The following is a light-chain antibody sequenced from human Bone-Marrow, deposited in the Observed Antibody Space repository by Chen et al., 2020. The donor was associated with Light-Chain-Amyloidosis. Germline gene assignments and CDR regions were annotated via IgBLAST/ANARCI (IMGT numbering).Light chain of an antibody. CDR1: DLPTKY. V-gene: IGLV3-25*03. J-gene: IGLJ2*01. Sequence: SYELTQPPSVSVSPGQTARITCSGDDLPTKYAYWYQQKPGQAPVLVIHRYTERPSGISARFSGSRSGKTATLTISGVQAEDEADYPCQSAYSSGTYEVIFGGGTKLTVL. CDR3: QSAYSSGTYEVI. CDR2: RYT.